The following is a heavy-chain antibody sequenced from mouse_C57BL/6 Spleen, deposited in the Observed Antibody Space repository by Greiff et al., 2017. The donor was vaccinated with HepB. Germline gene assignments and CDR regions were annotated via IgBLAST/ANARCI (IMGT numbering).Heavy chain of an antibody. CDR2: SRNKANDYTT. V-gene: IGHV7-1*01. D-gene: IGHD1-1*01. CDR1: GFTFSDFY. CDR3: ARDAPYYGSSYENYAMDY. J-gene: IGHJ4*01. Sequence: EVKLMESGGGLVQSGRSLRLSCATSGFTFSDFYMEWVRQAPGKGLEWIAASRNKANDYTTEYSASVKGRFIVSRDTSQSILYLQMNALRAEDTAIYYCARDAPYYGSSYENYAMDYWGQGTSVTVSS.